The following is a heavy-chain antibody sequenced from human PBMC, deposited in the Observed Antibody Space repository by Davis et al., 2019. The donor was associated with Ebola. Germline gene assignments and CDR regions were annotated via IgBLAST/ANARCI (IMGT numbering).Heavy chain of an antibody. CDR1: GFTFSNYA. J-gene: IGHJ6*02. CDR2: ISSNGGRT. V-gene: IGHV3-64*01. CDR3: ARGKHVSESYIEFGLDFYGMDV. Sequence: PGGSLSLSCEASGFTFSNYAMHWVRQTPGQGLEYVSAISSNGGRTYSANSVKGRFTISRDNSKNTLYLQVGSLRVEEMAIYYCARGKHVSESYIEFGLDFYGMDVWGQGTTVTGSS. D-gene: IGHD3-16*01.